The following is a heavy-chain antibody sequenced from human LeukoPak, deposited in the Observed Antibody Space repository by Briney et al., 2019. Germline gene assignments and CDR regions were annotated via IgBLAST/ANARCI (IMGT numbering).Heavy chain of an antibody. CDR1: GYTFTSYY. CDR3: ATHVGYSFDY. D-gene: IGHD5-12*01. Sequence: ASVKVSCKASGYTFTSYYMHWVRQAPGQGLEWMGIINPSGGSTSYAQKFQGRVTITADKSTSTAYMELSSLRSEDTAVYYCATHVGYSFDYWGQGTLVTVSS. J-gene: IGHJ4*02. V-gene: IGHV1-46*01. CDR2: INPSGGST.